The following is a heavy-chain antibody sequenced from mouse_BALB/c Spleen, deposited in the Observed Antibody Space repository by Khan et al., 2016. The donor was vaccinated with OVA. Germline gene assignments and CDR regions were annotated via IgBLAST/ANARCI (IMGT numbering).Heavy chain of an antibody. CDR1: GYTFTDYS. Sequence: QIQLVQSGPELKKPGETVKISCKASGYTFTDYSMHWVKQAPGKGLKWMGWINTETGEPTYADDFKGRFAFSLETSASTAYLQINNLKNEDTATYFGARRDYFDYWGQSATLTVSS. CDR2: INTETGEP. J-gene: IGHJ2*01. CDR3: ARRDYFDY. V-gene: IGHV9-2-1*01.